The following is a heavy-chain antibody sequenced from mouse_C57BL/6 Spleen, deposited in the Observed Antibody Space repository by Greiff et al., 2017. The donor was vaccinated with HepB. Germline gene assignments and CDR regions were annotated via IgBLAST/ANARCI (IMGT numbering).Heavy chain of an antibody. V-gene: IGHV14-4*01. CDR2: IDPENGDT. J-gene: IGHJ2*01. D-gene: IGHD3-2*02. Sequence: VQLQQSGAELVRPGASVKLSCTASGFNIKDDYMHWVKQRPEQGLEWIGWIDPENGDTEYASKFQGKATITADTSSNTAYLRLSSLTSEDTAVYYCTRDSSGYFDYWGQGTTLTVSS. CDR1: GFNIKDDY. CDR3: TRDSSGYFDY.